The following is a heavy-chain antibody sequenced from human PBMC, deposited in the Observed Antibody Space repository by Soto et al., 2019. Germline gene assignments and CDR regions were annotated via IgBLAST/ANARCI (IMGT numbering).Heavy chain of an antibody. CDR1: GFTFSSYG. D-gene: IGHD3-3*01. CDR3: AREYDFWSGYVDY. V-gene: IGHV3-30*03. J-gene: IGHJ4*02. CDR2: ISYDGSNK. Sequence: PGGSLRLSCAASGFTFSSYGMHRVRQAPGKGLEWVAVISYDGSNKYYVDSVKGRFTISRDNAKNSLYLQMNSLRAEDTAVYYCAREYDFWSGYVDYWGQGTLVTVSS.